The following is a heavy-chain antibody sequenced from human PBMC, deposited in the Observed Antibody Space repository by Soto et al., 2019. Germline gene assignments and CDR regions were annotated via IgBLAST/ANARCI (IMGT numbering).Heavy chain of an antibody. CDR1: GGSISTYY. J-gene: IGHJ6*02. CDR2: IYYSGST. CDR3: ARPPYYGMDV. V-gene: IGHV4-59*01. Sequence: QVQLQESGPGLVKPSETLSLTCTVSGGSISTYYWSWIRQPPGKGLEWIGYIYYSGSTNYNPSLNSRVTISVDTSKNQFSLKLSSVTAADTAMYYCARPPYYGMDVWGQGTTVPVSS.